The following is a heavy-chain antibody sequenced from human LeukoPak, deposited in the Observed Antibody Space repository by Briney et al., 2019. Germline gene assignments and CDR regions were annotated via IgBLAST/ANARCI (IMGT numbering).Heavy chain of an antibody. J-gene: IGHJ4*02. CDR1: GFTVSSNY. D-gene: IGHD3-16*01. V-gene: IGHV3-66*01. Sequence: GGSLRLSCAASGFTVSSNYMSWVRQAPGKGLEWVSIIYSGGSTYYADSVKGRFTISRDNSKDTLYLQMNSLRAEDTAVYYCARGRMGDYVWGSYLIPDYWGQGTLVTVSS. CDR3: ARGRMGDYVWGSYLIPDY. CDR2: IYSGGST.